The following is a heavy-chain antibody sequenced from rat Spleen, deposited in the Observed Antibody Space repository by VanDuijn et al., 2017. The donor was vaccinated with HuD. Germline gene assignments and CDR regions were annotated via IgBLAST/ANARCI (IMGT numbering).Heavy chain of an antibody. CDR1: GYSITSNY. CDR3: ARWNYPGSYVDY. V-gene: IGHV3-1*01. Sequence: EVQLQESGPGLVKPSQSLSLTCSVTGYSITSNYWAWIRKFPGNKMEWIGRISYSGSTKYSPSLESPLTIPRDTSQNQFFLRLNSVTTEDAATYYCARWNYPGSYVDYWGQGVMVTVSS. J-gene: IGHJ2*01. CDR2: ISYSGST. D-gene: IGHD1-4*01.